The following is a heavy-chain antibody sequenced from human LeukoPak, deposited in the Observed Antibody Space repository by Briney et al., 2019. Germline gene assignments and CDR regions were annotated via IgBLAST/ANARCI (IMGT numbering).Heavy chain of an antibody. D-gene: IGHD2-15*01. CDR1: GGSISTHY. J-gene: IGHJ4*02. V-gene: IGHV4-59*11. CDR3: ARAGKDGFDY. CDR2: IYYSGNT. Sequence: SQTLSLTCTVSGGSISTHYWSWIRQPPGKGLEWIGYIYYSGNTNYNPSLKSRVTISVDTSKNQFSLKLSSVTAADTAVYYCARAGKDGFDYWGQGTLVTVSS.